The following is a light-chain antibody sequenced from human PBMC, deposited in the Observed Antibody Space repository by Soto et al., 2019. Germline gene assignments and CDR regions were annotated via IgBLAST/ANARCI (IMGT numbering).Light chain of an antibody. J-gene: IGKJ1*01. CDR1: QSISSY. V-gene: IGKV1-39*01. CDR2: AAS. Sequence: DIQMTQSPSSLSASVGDRVTITCRASQSISSYLNWYQQKPGKAPKLLIYAASSLQSGVPSRVSGSGSGTDFTLTISSLQPEDFATYYCQQSYSTLWTFCQGTKVEIK. CDR3: QQSYSTLWT.